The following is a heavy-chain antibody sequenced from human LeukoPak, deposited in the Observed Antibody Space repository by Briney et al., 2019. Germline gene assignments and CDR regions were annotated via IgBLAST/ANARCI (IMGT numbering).Heavy chain of an antibody. CDR3: ARVRQYSRSWYNEYYFDS. Sequence: KSSETLSLTCTVSGGSISGYHWSWIRQPPGMGLEWIGYTYYSGSTRYNSSLKSRVTISVDTSKNHFSLKLSSATAADTAVYYCARVRQYSRSWYNEYYFDSWGQGTLVTVSS. CDR2: TYYSGST. CDR1: GGSISGYH. V-gene: IGHV4-59*01. D-gene: IGHD6-13*01. J-gene: IGHJ4*02.